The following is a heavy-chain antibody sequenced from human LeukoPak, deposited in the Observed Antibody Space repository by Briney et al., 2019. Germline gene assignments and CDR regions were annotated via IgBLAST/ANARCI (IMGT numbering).Heavy chain of an antibody. Sequence: GGSLRLSCAVSGFTFRNFWMSWVRQAPGRGLEWVANIHPEGNEKYHVESVKGRFTISRDNAKNLLFLQMNGLRVEDPAVYYCARGDDFSGDHGGQGTLLTLSS. CDR1: GFTFRNFW. J-gene: IGHJ4*02. V-gene: IGHV3-7*04. CDR2: IHPEGNEK. CDR3: ARGDDFSGDH. D-gene: IGHD1-1*01.